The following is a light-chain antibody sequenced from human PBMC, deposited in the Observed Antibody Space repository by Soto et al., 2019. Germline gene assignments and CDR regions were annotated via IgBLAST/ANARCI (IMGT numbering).Light chain of an antibody. CDR3: QHYGGSPVT. CDR1: QSVSGSK. CDR2: DAS. V-gene: IGKV3-20*01. J-gene: IGKJ2*01. Sequence: EIVLTQSPGTLSLSPGERATLSCRASQSVSGSKLAWYQQKPGQAPRLLIYDASARATGIPDRISGSESGTAFTLTISRLEPEDFAVYYCQHYGGSPVTFGRGTKLEI.